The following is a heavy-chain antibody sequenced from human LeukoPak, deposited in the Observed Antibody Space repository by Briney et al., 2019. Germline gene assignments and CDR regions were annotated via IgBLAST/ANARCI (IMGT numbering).Heavy chain of an antibody. CDR1: GYRFTSYW. D-gene: IGHD2-2*01. CDR3: ARYLGYCSSPSGLENGVCYYYGMDV. Sequence: GESLKISCKGSGYRFTSYWIGWVRQMPGKGLEWMGIIYRGDTDTRYSPSFQGQVTISADKSISTAYLQWSSLKASDTAMYYCARYLGYCSSPSGLENGVCYYYGMDVWGQGTTVTVSS. J-gene: IGHJ6*02. V-gene: IGHV5-51*01. CDR2: IYRGDTDT.